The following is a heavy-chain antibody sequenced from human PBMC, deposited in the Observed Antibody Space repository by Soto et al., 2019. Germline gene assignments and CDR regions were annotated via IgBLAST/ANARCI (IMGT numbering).Heavy chain of an antibody. CDR2: IYYSGST. J-gene: IGHJ4*02. CDR1: CGSISSYY. D-gene: IGHD2-15*01. V-gene: IGHV4-59*01. CDR3: ARDMGRKGGFDY. Sequence: SETLSLTCTVSCGSISSYYWSWIRQPPGKGLEWIGYIYYSGSTNYNPSLKSRVTISVDTSKNQFSLKLNFVTAADTAVYYCARDMGRKGGFDYWGPGTLVTVSS.